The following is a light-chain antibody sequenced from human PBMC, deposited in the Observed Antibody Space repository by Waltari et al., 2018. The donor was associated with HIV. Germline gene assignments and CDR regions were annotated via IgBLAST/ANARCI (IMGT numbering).Light chain of an antibody. CDR3: CAYAGSTTYVI. CDR2: DVS. CDR1: RRDVGGYNI. Sequence: QTALTQPASVSGSPGQSITISCTGTRRDVGGYNIVSWYPQHPGKAPKLMIYDVSKRPSGVSNRFSGSKSGNTASLTISGLQAEDEADYYCCAYAGSTTYVIFGGGTKLTVL. V-gene: IGLV2-23*02. J-gene: IGLJ2*01.